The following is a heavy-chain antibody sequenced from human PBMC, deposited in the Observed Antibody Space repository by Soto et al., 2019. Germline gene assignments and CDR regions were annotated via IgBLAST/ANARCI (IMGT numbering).Heavy chain of an antibody. CDR2: INAGNGNT. J-gene: IGHJ6*02. CDR1: GYTFTSYA. Sequence: GASVKVSCKASGYTFTSYALHWVRQAPGQRLEWMGWINAGNGNTKYSKKFQGRVTITRDTSASTAYMELSSLSSEDTAVYYCARDSGGMDVWGQGTTVTVSS. CDR3: ARDSGGMDV. V-gene: IGHV1-3*01.